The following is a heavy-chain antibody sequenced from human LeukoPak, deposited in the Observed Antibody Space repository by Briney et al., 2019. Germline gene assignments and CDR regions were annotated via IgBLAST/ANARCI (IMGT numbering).Heavy chain of an antibody. V-gene: IGHV5-51*01. Sequence: GAALQISSKGAGSLFTSYWIGWGRALPGKGLEGGGRIYTGECDSRYSPSCQGQVTISAEKSRRTAYLQWSSLKASDTAMYYCARPGRCETLDAFDLWGQGTMVTVSS. J-gene: IGHJ3*01. CDR3: ARPGRCETLDAFDL. CDR2: IYTGECDS. CDR1: GSLFTSYW. D-gene: IGHD1-26*01.